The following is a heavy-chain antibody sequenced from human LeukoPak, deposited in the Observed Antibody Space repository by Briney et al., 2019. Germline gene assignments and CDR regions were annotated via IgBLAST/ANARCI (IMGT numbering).Heavy chain of an antibody. D-gene: IGHD6-19*01. CDR3: ARPRALESGWYGRRGWFDP. CDR1: GGSISSSSYY. CDR2: IYYSGST. V-gene: IGHV4-39*01. Sequence: SETLSLTCTVSGGSISSSSYYWGWLRQPPGKGLEWLGSIYYSGSTYYNPSLKSRVTISVDTSKNHFSLKLSSVTAADTAVYYCARPRALESGWYGRRGWFDPWGQGTLVTVSS. J-gene: IGHJ5*02.